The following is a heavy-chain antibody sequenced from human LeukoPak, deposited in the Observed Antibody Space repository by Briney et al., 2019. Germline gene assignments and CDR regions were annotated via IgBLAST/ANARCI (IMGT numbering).Heavy chain of an antibody. V-gene: IGHV4-38-2*01. Sequence: SETLSLTCAVSGYSISSGYYWGWIRQPPGKGLEWIGTIYHSGNTYYNPSLKSRVTISVDTSKNQFSLKLRSVTAADTAVYYCAVGYCSSTSCYREYSQHWGQGTLVTVSS. CDR1: GYSISSGYY. J-gene: IGHJ1*01. CDR3: AVGYCSSTSCYREYSQH. D-gene: IGHD2-2*02. CDR2: IYHSGNT.